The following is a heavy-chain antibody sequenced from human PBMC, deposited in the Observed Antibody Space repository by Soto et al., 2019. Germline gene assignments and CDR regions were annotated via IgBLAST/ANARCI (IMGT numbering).Heavy chain of an antibody. CDR3: ARDRSSSFWGLLPKLDAFDI. CDR2: ISYDGSNK. Sequence: GGSLRLSCAASGFTFSNYPMHWVRQAPGKGLEWVAVISYDGSNKYYADSVKGRFTISRDNSKNTLYLQMNSLRAEDTAVYYCARDRSSSFWGLLPKLDAFDIWGQGTMVTVSS. D-gene: IGHD3-22*01. CDR1: GFTFSNYP. V-gene: IGHV3-30-3*01. J-gene: IGHJ3*02.